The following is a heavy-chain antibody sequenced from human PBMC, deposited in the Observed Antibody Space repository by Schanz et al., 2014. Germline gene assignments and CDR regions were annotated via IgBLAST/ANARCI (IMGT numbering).Heavy chain of an antibody. CDR2: ISSRSSHI. CDR1: GFAVDNYY. J-gene: IGHJ6*02. D-gene: IGHD2-15*01. CDR3: ARDFLLEQLGYSHYYYAMDV. V-gene: IGHV3-21*01. Sequence: EVQLVASGGGLVQPGGSLRLSCAASGFAVDNYYMSCVRQAPGRGLEWVSSISSRSSHIYYADSVKGRFTVSRDNAKNSVYLQMNGLRVEDTAVYYCARDFLLEQLGYSHYYYAMDVWGQGTTVTVSS.